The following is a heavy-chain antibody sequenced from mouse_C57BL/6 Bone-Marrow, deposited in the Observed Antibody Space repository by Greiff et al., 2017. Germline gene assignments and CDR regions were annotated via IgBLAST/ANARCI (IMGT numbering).Heavy chain of an antibody. CDR3: ARDWVRITTVVAPGV. CDR2: INPYNGGT. Sequence: EVKLQESGPVLVKPGASVKMSCKASGYTFTDYYMNWVKQSHGKSLEWIGVINPYNGGTSYNQKFKGKATLTVDKSSSTAYMELNSLTSEDSAVYYCARDWVRITTVVAPGVWGTGTTVTVSS. V-gene: IGHV1-19*01. J-gene: IGHJ1*03. CDR1: GYTFTDYY. D-gene: IGHD1-1*01.